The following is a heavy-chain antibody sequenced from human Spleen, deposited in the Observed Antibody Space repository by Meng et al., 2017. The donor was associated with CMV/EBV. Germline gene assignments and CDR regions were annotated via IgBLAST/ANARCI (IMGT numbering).Heavy chain of an antibody. D-gene: IGHD3-3*01. CDR1: GFTFSSYS. J-gene: IGHJ4*02. V-gene: IGHV3-48*03. Sequence: GESLKISCAASGFTFSSYSMNWVRQAPGKGLEWVSYISSSGSTIYYADSVKGRFTISRDNAKNSLYLQMNSLRAEDTAVYYCARAALFWSGYYSDYWGQGTLVTVSS. CDR2: ISSSGSTI. CDR3: ARAALFWSGYYSDY.